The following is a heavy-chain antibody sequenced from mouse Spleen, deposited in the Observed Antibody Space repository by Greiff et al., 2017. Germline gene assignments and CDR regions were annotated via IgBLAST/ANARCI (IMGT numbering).Heavy chain of an antibody. CDR3: ARELGGFGYFDY. J-gene: IGHJ2*01. Sequence: QVELQQPGTELVKPGASVKLSCKASGYTFTSYWMHWVKQRPGQGLEWIGNINPSNGGTNYNEKFKSKATLTVDKSSSTAYMQLSSLTSEDSAVYYCARELGGFGYFDYWGQGTTLTVSS. CDR2: INPSNGGT. D-gene: IGHD4-1*01. CDR1: GYTFTSYW. V-gene: IGHV1-53*01.